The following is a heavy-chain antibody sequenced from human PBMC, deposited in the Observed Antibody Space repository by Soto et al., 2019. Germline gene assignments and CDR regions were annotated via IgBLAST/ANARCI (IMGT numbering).Heavy chain of an antibody. CDR2: ISSSSSYI. Sequence: SLRLSCAASGFTFSSYSMNWVRQAPGKGLEWVSSISSSSSYIYYADSVKGRFTISRDNAKNSLYLQMNSLRAEDTAVYYCARAFHYYDSSGYYYGAFDIWGQGTMVTVSS. V-gene: IGHV3-21*01. CDR3: ARAFHYYDSSGYYYGAFDI. D-gene: IGHD3-22*01. CDR1: GFTFSSYS. J-gene: IGHJ3*02.